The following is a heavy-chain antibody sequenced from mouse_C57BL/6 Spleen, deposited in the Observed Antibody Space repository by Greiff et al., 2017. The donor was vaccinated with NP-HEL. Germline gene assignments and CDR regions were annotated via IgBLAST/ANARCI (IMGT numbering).Heavy chain of an antibody. J-gene: IGHJ3*01. V-gene: IGHV1-64*01. CDR3: AEGGTTVVAPFAY. D-gene: IGHD1-1*01. CDR2: IHPNSGST. Sequence: VQLQQPGAELVKPGASVKLSCKASGYTFTSYWMHWVKQRPGQGLEWIGMIHPNSGSTNYNEKFKSKATLTVDKSSSTAYMQLSSLTSEDSAVYYCAEGGTTVVAPFAYWGQGTLVTVSA. CDR1: GYTFTSYW.